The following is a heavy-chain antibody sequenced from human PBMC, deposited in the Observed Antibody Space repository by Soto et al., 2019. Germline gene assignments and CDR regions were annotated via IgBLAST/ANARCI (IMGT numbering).Heavy chain of an antibody. D-gene: IGHD1-26*01. J-gene: IGHJ4*02. V-gene: IGHV1-3*01. CDR2: INVANGNT. Sequence: QVQLVQSGAEVKKPGASVKVSCKASGYDFSSYPINWVRQAPGQRPEWVGWINVANGNTQYSRKVQDRVTITRDTSATTVYMLLGSLRSEDTAVYFCGRRGLPSTIGGAAWAYLDHWSQGTLVTVSS. CDR1: GYDFSSYP. CDR3: GRRGLPSTIGGAAWAYLDH.